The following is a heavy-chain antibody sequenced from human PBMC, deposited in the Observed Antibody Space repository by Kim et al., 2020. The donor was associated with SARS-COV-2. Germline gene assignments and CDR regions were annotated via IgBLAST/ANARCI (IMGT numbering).Heavy chain of an antibody. J-gene: IGHJ6*02. Sequence: DSVKGRFTIARDNSKNTRYLQMNSLRAEDTAVYYCAKEGSGWDYYYGMDVWGQGTTVTVSS. D-gene: IGHD6-19*01. V-gene: IGHV3-23*01. CDR3: AKEGSGWDYYYGMDV.